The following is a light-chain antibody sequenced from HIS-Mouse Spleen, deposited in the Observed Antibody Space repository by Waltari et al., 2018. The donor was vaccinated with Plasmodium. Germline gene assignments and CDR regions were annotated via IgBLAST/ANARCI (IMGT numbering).Light chain of an antibody. CDR3: SSYTSSSTYV. J-gene: IGLJ1*01. Sequence: QSALTQPASVSGSPGQSITISCTGTSSDVGGYNYVSWYQQQPGKAPKLMIYDVSNRPSGVSNSFSGSNSGNTASLTISGLQAEDEADYYCSSYTSSSTYVFGTGTKVTVL. V-gene: IGLV2-14*03. CDR1: SSDVGGYNY. CDR2: DVS.